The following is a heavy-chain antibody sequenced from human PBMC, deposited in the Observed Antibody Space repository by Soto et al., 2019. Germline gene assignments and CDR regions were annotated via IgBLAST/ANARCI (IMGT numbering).Heavy chain of an antibody. D-gene: IGHD2-2*02. CDR1: GYSFTTYD. CDR3: ARPYCDATSCFTDWLDP. Sequence: ASVKVSCKASGYSFTTYDIHWVRQAAGQGLEWMGWVNPKSGTTDYAQKCRGRVTMTSNTSISTAYMQLSALTSEDTAVYYCARPYCDATSCFTDWLDPWGPGTRVTVSS. V-gene: IGHV1-8*01. J-gene: IGHJ5*02. CDR2: VNPKSGTT.